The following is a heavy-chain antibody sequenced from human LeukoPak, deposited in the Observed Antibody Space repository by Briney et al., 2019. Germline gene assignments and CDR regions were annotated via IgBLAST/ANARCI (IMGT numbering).Heavy chain of an antibody. D-gene: IGHD2-2*01. V-gene: IGHV4-4*07. CDR3: AREAWYCSSTSCYVGIDY. CDR2: IYTSGST. Sequence: PSETLSLTCTVSGGSISSYYWSWIRQPAGKGLDWIGRIYTSGSTNYNPSLKSRVTMSVDTSKNQFSLKLSSVTAADTAVYYCAREAWYCSSTSCYVGIDYWGQGTLVTVSS. J-gene: IGHJ4*02. CDR1: GGSISSYY.